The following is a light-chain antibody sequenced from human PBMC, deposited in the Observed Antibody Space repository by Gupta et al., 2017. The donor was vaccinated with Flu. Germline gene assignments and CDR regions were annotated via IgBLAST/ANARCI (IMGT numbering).Light chain of an antibody. J-gene: IGLJ2*01. CDR1: ISNIGAGHD. Sequence: QSVLTQPPSVSGTPGQRVTISCTGNISNIGAGHDVHWYQQFPGTAPKLLSFVNNNRPSGVPDRFSGSKSGASASLAITGLQAEDEADYDCQSQAKSLSGYVVFGGGTKLTVL. CDR3: QSQAKSLSGYVV. CDR2: VNN. V-gene: IGLV1-40*01.